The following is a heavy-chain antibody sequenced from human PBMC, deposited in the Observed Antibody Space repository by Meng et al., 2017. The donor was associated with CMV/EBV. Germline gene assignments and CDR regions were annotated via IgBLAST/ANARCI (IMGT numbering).Heavy chain of an antibody. V-gene: IGHV4-34*01. CDR2: INHSGST. D-gene: IGHD3-3*01. CDR1: GGSFSGYY. J-gene: IGHJ4*02. CDR3: ARVGGHYDFWSGYAQLGYFDY. Sequence: GSLRLSCAVYGGSFSGYYWSWIRQPPGKGLEWIGEINHSGSTNYNPSLTSRVTISVDTSKNQFSLKLSSVTAADTAVYYCARVGGHYDFWSGYAQLGYFDYWGQGTLVTVSS.